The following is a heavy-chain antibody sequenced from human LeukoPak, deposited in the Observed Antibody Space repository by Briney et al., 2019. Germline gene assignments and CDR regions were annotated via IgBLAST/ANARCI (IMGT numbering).Heavy chain of an antibody. V-gene: IGHV4-59*12. CDR2: IYYSGST. CDR1: GGSISSYY. Sequence: SETLSLTCTVSGGSISSYYWSWIRQPPGKGLEWIGYIYYSGSTNYNPSLKSRVTISVDRSKNQFSLKLSSVTAAGTAVYYCARFGSGSWGSWFDPWGQGTLVTVSS. J-gene: IGHJ5*02. D-gene: IGHD3-10*01. CDR3: ARFGSGSWGSWFDP.